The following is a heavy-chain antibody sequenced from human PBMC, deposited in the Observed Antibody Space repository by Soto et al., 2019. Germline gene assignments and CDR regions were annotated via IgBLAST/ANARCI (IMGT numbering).Heavy chain of an antibody. D-gene: IGHD2-21*02. CDR3: ARDTVVTSSYYYYGMDV. J-gene: IGHJ6*02. V-gene: IGHV1-69*13. CDR2: IIPIFGTA. CDR1: GGTFSSYA. Sequence: SVKVSCKASGGTFSSYAISWVRQAPEQGLEWMGGIIPIFGTANYAQKFQGRVTITADESTSTAYMELSSLRSEDTAVYYCARDTVVTSSYYYYGMDVWGQGTTVTVSS.